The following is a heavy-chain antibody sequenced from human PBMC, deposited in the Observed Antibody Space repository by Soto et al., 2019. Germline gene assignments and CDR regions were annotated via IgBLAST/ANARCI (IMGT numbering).Heavy chain of an antibody. CDR2: INPNSGGT. CDR1: GYTFTGYY. J-gene: IGHJ4*02. Sequence: GASVKVSCKASGYTFTGYYMHWVRQAPGQGLEWMGWINPNSGGTNYAQKFQGWVTMTRDTSISTAYMELSRLRSDDTAVYYCARTVGIFTGDLQLGNWGQGTLVTVSS. D-gene: IGHD7-27*01. CDR3: ARTVGIFTGDLQLGN. V-gene: IGHV1-2*04.